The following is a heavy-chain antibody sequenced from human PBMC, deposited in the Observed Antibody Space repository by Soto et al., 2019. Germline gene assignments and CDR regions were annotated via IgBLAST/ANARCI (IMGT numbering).Heavy chain of an antibody. Sequence: LRLSCAASGFTFSSYGMHWVRQAPGKGLEWVAVISYDGSNKYYADSVKGRFTISRDNSKNTLYLQMNSLRAEDTAVYYCAKRASRDYGDYGMDVWGQGTTVTVSS. D-gene: IGHD4-17*01. CDR2: ISYDGSNK. J-gene: IGHJ6*02. CDR1: GFTFSSYG. V-gene: IGHV3-30*18. CDR3: AKRASRDYGDYGMDV.